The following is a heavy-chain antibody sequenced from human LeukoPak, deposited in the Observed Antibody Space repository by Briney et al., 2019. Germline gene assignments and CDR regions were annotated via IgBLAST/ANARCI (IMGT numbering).Heavy chain of an antibody. D-gene: IGHD3-3*01. Sequence: PGGSLRLSCAASGFTFSSYEMNWVRQAPGKGLEGVSYISSSGSTIYYADSVKGRFTISRDNAKNSLYLQMNSLRAEDTAVYYCARALHFWSGYYLVYYFDYWGQGTLVTVSS. CDR1: GFTFSSYE. CDR3: ARALHFWSGYYLVYYFDY. V-gene: IGHV3-48*03. J-gene: IGHJ4*02. CDR2: ISSSGSTI.